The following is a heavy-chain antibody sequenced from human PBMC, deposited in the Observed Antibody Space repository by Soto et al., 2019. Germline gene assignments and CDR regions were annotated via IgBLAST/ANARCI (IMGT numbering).Heavy chain of an antibody. D-gene: IGHD6-19*01. CDR2: INHSGST. J-gene: IGHJ6*02. CDR3: ARSRTTVGAVASYYYYGMDV. CDR1: GVSFSGYY. Sequence: SETRSLTCAVYGVSFSGYYWSWIRQPPGKGLEWIGEINHSGSTNYNPSLKSRVTISVDTSKNQFSLKLSSVTAADTAVYYCARSRTTVGAVASYYYYGMDVWGQGTTVNVSS. V-gene: IGHV4-34*01.